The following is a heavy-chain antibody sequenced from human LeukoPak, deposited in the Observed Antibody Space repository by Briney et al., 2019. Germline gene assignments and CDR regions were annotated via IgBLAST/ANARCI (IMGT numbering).Heavy chain of an antibody. D-gene: IGHD6-13*01. CDR2: IYYSGST. V-gene: IGHV4-59*01. J-gene: IGHJ4*02. CDR3: ARVTGYMTEDYFDY. CDR1: GGSINSYY. Sequence: SETLSLTCAVSGGSINSYYWSWIRQPPGKGLEWIGYIYYSGSTNYNPSLKGRVTISVDTSKNQFSLRLSSVTAADTAVYYCARVTGYMTEDYFDYWGQGTLITVSS.